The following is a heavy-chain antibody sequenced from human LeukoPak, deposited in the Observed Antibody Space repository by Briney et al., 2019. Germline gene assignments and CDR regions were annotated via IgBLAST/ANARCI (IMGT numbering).Heavy chain of an antibody. J-gene: IGHJ5*02. D-gene: IGHD1-1*01. V-gene: IGHV4-59*01. CDR1: GGSISSYY. Sequence: SETLSRTCTVSGGSISSYYWSWIRQPPGKGLEWIGYISYSGSTNLNPSLKSRVTISVDTSKNQFSLKLSSVTAADTAVYYCAREGTAGTNLNWFDPWGQGTLVTVSS. CDR2: ISYSGST. CDR3: AREGTAGTNLNWFDP.